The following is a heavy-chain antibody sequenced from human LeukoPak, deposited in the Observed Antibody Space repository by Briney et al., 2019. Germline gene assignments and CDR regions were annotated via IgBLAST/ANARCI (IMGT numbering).Heavy chain of an antibody. CDR1: GFTVSSNY. CDR3: ARDQRGSYYGFFDY. D-gene: IGHD1-26*01. V-gene: IGHV3-53*01. Sequence: GGSLRLSCAASGFTVSSNYMSWVRQAPGKGLEWVSVIYSGGSTYYADSVKGRFTFSRDNAKNSLYLQMNSLRAEDTAVYYCARDQRGSYYGFFDYWGQGTLVTVSS. CDR2: IYSGGST. J-gene: IGHJ4*02.